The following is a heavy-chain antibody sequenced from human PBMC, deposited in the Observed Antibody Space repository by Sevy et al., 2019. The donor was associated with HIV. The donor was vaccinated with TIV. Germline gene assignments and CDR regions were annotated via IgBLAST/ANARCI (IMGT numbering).Heavy chain of an antibody. Sequence: ASVKVYCKASGYTFTSYGISWVRQAPGQGLEWMGRISAYNGNTNYAQKLQGRVTMTTDTSTSTAYMELRSLRSDDTAVYYCAREGWSMGYCYGSGSYYGANYYYYYMDVWGKGTTVTVSS. CDR2: ISAYNGNT. V-gene: IGHV1-18*04. J-gene: IGHJ6*03. CDR1: GYTFTSYG. D-gene: IGHD3-10*01. CDR3: AREGWSMGYCYGSGSYYGANYYYYYMDV.